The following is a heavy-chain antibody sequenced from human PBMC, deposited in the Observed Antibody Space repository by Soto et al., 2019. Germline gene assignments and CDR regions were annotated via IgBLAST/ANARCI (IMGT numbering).Heavy chain of an antibody. CDR2: SHYSGST. J-gene: IGHJ4*02. V-gene: IGHV4-59*01. Sequence: SETLSLTCTVSGGSISGSYCSWIRQTPGKVLELEGYSHYSGSTNYNPSLNRRVTMSVDSAKNQFSLQLSSVTAADTAVYFCTKYRRTDAEGYSFDYWGQGALVTVSS. CDR1: GGSISGSY. CDR3: TKYRRTDAEGYSFDY. D-gene: IGHD2-15*01.